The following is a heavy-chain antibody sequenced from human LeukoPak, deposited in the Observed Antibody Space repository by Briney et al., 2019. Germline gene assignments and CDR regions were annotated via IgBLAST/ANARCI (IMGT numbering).Heavy chain of an antibody. V-gene: IGHV1-3*01. J-gene: IGHJ5*02. CDR3: ARDIDRVFNWFDP. D-gene: IGHD6-13*01. CDR1: GYIFTSYA. CDR2: INAGNGNT. Sequence: ASVTVSCKASGYIFTSYAMHWVRQAPGQRLEWMGWINAGNGNTKYSQKFQGRVTITRDTSASTVYMELSSLRSEDTAVYYCARDIDRVFNWFDPWGQGTLVTVSS.